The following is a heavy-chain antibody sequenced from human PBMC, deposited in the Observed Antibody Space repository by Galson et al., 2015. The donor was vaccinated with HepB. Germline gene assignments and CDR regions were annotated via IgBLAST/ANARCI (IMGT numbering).Heavy chain of an antibody. CDR3: VRDGSFDS. Sequence: SCAASGYTFNDYYIHWVRQAPGQGLEWMGWLNPSTGVTKCAQKFQGTVTMTRDTSISTAYMELSGLTSDDTAVYYCVRDGSFDSWGQGTLIIVSS. J-gene: IGHJ4*02. CDR2: LNPSTGVT. V-gene: IGHV1-2*02. CDR1: GYTFNDYY. D-gene: IGHD3-10*01.